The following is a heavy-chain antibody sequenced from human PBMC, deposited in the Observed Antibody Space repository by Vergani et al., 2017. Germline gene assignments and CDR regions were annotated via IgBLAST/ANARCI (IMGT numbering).Heavy chain of an antibody. J-gene: IGHJ4*02. CDR3: AKADRGELSTSLLY. CDR2: IYSGGST. Sequence: EVQVLESGGGLVQPGGSLRLSCAASGFTVSSNYMSWVRQAPGKGLEWVSVIYSGGSTYYADSVKGRFTISRDNSKNTLYLQMNSLRAEDTAVYYCAKADRGELSTSLLYWGQGTLVTVSS. D-gene: IGHD3-16*02. CDR1: GFTVSSNY. V-gene: IGHV3-66*01.